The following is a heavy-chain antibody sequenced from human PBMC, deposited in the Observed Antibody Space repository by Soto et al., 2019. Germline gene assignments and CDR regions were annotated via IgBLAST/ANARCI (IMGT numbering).Heavy chain of an antibody. J-gene: IGHJ4*02. V-gene: IGHV4-34*01. CDR3: ARLGNGIAARLGRKFDY. CDR1: GGSFSCYC. D-gene: IGHD6-6*01. Sequence: KTSETRSRTCAVYGGSFSCYCWSWMRQPPGKGLEWIGGINHSGSTNYNPSLKSRVTISVDTSKNQFSLKLSSVTAADTAVYYCARLGNGIAARLGRKFDYWGQGTLVTVS. CDR2: INHSGST.